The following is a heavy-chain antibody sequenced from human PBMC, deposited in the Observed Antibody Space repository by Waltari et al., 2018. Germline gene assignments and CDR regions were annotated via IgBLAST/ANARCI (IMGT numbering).Heavy chain of an antibody. D-gene: IGHD6-13*01. CDR1: GFTFGDYA. J-gene: IGHJ4*02. CDR2: IRSQAYGGTT. Sequence: EVQLVESGGGLVQPGRSLRLSCTASGFTFGDYAMSWVRQAPGKGLAWVGFIRSQAYGGTTEYAASVKGRFTISRDDSKSIAYLQMNSLKTEDTAVYYCTRDPSKAAAGKGWVDYWGQGTLVTVSS. V-gene: IGHV3-49*04. CDR3: TRDPSKAAAGKGWVDY.